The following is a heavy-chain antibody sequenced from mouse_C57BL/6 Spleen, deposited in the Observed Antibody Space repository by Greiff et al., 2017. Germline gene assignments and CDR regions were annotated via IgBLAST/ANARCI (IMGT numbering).Heavy chain of an antibody. V-gene: IGHV1-59*01. J-gene: IGHJ4*01. D-gene: IGHD2-1*01. CDR3: ARTPYGNYGMDY. Sequence: QVQLQQPGAELVRPGTSVKLSCKASGYTFTSYWMHWVKQRPGQGLEWIGVIDPSDSYTNYNQKFKGKATLTVDTSSSTAYMQLSSLTSEDSAVYYCARTPYGNYGMDYWGQGTSVTVSS. CDR2: IDPSDSYT. CDR1: GYTFTSYW.